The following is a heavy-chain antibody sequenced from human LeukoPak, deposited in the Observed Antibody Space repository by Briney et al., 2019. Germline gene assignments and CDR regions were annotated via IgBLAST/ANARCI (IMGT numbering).Heavy chain of an antibody. D-gene: IGHD2-15*01. CDR3: ARVGYGCSGGSCYFDY. CDR2: IYYSGST. V-gene: IGHV4-39*07. Sequence: SETLSLTCTVSGGSISSSSYYWGWIRQPPGKGLEWIGSIYYSGSTYYNPSLKSRVTISVDTSKNQFSLKLSSVTAADTAVYYCARVGYGCSGGSCYFDYWGQGTLVTVSS. J-gene: IGHJ4*02. CDR1: GGSISSSSYY.